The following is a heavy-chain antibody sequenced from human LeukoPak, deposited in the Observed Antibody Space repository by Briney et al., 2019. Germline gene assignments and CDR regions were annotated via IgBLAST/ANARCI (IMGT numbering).Heavy chain of an antibody. Sequence: PSETLSLTCKVSGGSISSGSYYWSWIRQPAGKGLEWIGRIYTSGTTNYNPSLKSRVTISLDTPKNQFSLKLTSVTAADTAVYYCAREEQQLDIDYWGQGTLVTVSS. J-gene: IGHJ4*02. CDR1: GGSISSGSYY. D-gene: IGHD6-13*01. V-gene: IGHV4-61*02. CDR2: IYTSGTT. CDR3: AREEQQLDIDY.